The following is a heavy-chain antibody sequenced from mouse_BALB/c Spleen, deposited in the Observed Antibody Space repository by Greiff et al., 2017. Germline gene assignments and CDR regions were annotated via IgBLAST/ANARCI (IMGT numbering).Heavy chain of an antibody. J-gene: IGHJ3*01. D-gene: IGHD1-1*01. CDR1: GFTFSSYG. CDR2: ISSGGSYT. CDR3: ARGYYYGSSWFAY. Sequence: EVKVVESGGDLVKPGGSLKLSCAASGFTFSSYGMSWVRQTPDKRLEWVATISSGGSYTYYPDSVKGRFTISRDNAKNNLYLQMSSLKSEETAMYYCARGYYYGSSWFAYWGQGTLVTVSA. V-gene: IGHV5-6*01.